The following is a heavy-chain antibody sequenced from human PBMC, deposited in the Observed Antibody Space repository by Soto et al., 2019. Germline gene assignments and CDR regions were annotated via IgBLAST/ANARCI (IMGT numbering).Heavy chain of an antibody. J-gene: IGHJ4*02. CDR1: GFTFSDYY. Sequence: RLSCAASGFTFSDYYMSWIRQAPGKGLEWVSYISSSGSTIYYADSVKGRFTISRDNAKNSLYLQMNSLRAEDTAVYYCARANSSSWYVYFDYWGQGTLVTVSS. D-gene: IGHD6-13*01. V-gene: IGHV3-11*01. CDR3: ARANSSSWYVYFDY. CDR2: ISSSGSTI.